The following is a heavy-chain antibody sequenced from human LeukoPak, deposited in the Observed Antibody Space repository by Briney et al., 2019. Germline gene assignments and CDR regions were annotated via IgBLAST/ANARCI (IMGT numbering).Heavy chain of an antibody. D-gene: IGHD6-13*01. J-gene: IGHJ6*02. CDR2: IYYGGST. Sequence: KPSETLSLTCTVSGGSVSSGSYYWGWIRQPPGKGLEWIGYIYYGGSTNYNPSLKSRVTISVDTSKNQFSLKLSSVTAADTAVYYCARGGSSPGYYGMDIWGQGTTVTVSS. CDR1: GGSVSSGSYY. V-gene: IGHV4-61*01. CDR3: ARGGSSPGYYGMDI.